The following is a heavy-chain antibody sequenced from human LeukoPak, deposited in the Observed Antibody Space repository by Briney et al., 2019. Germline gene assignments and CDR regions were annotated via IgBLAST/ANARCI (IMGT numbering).Heavy chain of an antibody. Sequence: SETLSLTCTVSGGSISSYYWSWIRQPPGKGLEWIGYIYYSGSTNYNPSLKSRVTISVDTSKNQFSLKLSSVTAADTAVYYCARVSAGGWPPSYYYYYYMDVWGKGTTVTVSS. J-gene: IGHJ6*03. CDR2: IYYSGST. CDR3: ARVSAGGWPPSYYYYYYMDV. V-gene: IGHV4-59*01. D-gene: IGHD6-19*01. CDR1: GGSISSYY.